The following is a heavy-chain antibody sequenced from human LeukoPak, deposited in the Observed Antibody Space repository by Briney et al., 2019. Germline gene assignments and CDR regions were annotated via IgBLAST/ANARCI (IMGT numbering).Heavy chain of an antibody. J-gene: IGHJ4*02. CDR1: GFTFSSYG. Sequence: PGGSLRLSCAASGFTFSSYGMHWVRQAPGKGLEWVAFIRYDGNNKYYADSVKGRFTISRDNSKNTLYLQMNSLRAEDTAVYYCAKLISPYDYWGQGTLVTVSS. CDR3: AKLISPYDY. V-gene: IGHV3-30*02. CDR2: IRYDGNNK.